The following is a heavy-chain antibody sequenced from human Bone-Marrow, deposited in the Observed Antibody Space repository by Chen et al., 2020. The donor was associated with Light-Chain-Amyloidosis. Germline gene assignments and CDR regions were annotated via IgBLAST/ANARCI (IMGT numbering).Heavy chain of an antibody. Sequence: QVQLQESGPGLVKPSQTLSLTCTVSGGSISSGSYYWSWIRQPAGKGLEWIGRIYTSGSTNYNPSLKSRVTISVDTSKNQFSLKLSSVTAADTAVYYCARGPSEVKYGVVISAYAFDIWGQGTMVTVSS. J-gene: IGHJ3*02. V-gene: IGHV4-61*02. CDR2: IYTSGST. CDR1: GGSISSGSYY. CDR3: ARGPSEVKYGVVISAYAFDI. D-gene: IGHD3-3*01.